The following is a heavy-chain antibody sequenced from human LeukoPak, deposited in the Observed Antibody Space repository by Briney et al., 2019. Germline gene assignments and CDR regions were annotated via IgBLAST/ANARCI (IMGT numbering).Heavy chain of an antibody. J-gene: IGHJ4*02. Sequence: GGSLRLSCAASGFTLSSYAMSWVRQAPGKGLEWVSAISGSGGSTYYADSVKGRFTISRDNSKNTLCLQMNSLRAEDTAVYYCANSLGPMVRGAYDYWGQGTLVTVSS. D-gene: IGHD3-10*01. V-gene: IGHV3-23*01. CDR1: GFTLSSYA. CDR3: ANSLGPMVRGAYDY. CDR2: ISGSGGST.